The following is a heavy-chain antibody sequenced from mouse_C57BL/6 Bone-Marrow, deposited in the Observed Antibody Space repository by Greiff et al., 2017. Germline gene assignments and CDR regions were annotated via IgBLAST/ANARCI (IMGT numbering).Heavy chain of an antibody. CDR3: ARGGLNWDWFAY. J-gene: IGHJ3*01. CDR1: GYTFTSYW. D-gene: IGHD4-1*01. CDR2: IYPGSGST. V-gene: IGHV1-55*01. Sequence: QVHVKQPGAELVKPGASVKMSCKASGYTFTSYWITWVKQRPGQGLEWIGDIYPGSGSTNYNEKFKSKATLTVDTSSSTAYMQLSSLTSEDSAVYYCARGGLNWDWFAYWGQGTLVTVSA.